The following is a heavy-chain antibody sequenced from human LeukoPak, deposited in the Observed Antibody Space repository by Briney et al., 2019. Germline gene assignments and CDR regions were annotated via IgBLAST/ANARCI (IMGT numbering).Heavy chain of an antibody. V-gene: IGHV3-21*01. Sequence: GGSLRLSCAASGFTFSSYSMNWVRQAPGKGLEWFSSISSSSSYIYYADSVKGRFTISRDNAKNSLYLQMNSLRAEDTAVYYCARVLGASQGELAFDIWGQGTMVTVSS. CDR2: ISSSSSYI. J-gene: IGHJ3*02. CDR3: ARVLGASQGELAFDI. CDR1: GFTFSSYS. D-gene: IGHD1-26*01.